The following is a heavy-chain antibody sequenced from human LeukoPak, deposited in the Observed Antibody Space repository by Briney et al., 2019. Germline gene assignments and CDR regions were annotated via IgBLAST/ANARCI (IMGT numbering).Heavy chain of an antibody. Sequence: GGSLRLSCAASGFTFSSYSMNWVRQAPGKGLEWVSSISSSSSYTYYADSVKGRFTISRDNAKNSLYLQMNSLRAEDTAVYYCARRSGFGEFIDYWGQGTLVTVSS. V-gene: IGHV3-21*01. D-gene: IGHD3-10*01. CDR3: ARRSGFGEFIDY. J-gene: IGHJ4*02. CDR1: GFTFSSYS. CDR2: ISSSSSYT.